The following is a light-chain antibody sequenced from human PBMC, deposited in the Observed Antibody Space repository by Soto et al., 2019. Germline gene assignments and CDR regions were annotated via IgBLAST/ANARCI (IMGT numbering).Light chain of an antibody. CDR3: QQDGSSPWT. CDR1: QSVSSSY. Sequence: EILWTQSPGTVSLSPGARATLSGRASQSVSSSYLAWYQQKPGQAPRLLIYGASSRATGIPDRFSGSGSGTDFTLTISRLEPEDFAVYYCQQDGSSPWTFGQGTKADIK. J-gene: IGKJ1*01. CDR2: GAS. V-gene: IGKV3-20*01.